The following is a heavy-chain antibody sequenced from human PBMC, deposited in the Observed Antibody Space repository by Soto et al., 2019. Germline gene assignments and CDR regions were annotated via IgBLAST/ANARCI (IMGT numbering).Heavy chain of an antibody. Sequence: ASVKVSCKASGYTFTGYYMHWVRQAPGQGLEWMGWINPNSGGTNYAQKFQGWVTMTRDTSISTAYMELSRLRSDDTAVYYCARTNSLGYCSSTSAGCYGGVNWGQGTLVTVSS. V-gene: IGHV1-2*04. CDR1: GYTFTGYY. J-gene: IGHJ4*02. CDR3: ARTNSLGYCSSTSAGCYGGVN. D-gene: IGHD2-2*01. CDR2: INPNSGGT.